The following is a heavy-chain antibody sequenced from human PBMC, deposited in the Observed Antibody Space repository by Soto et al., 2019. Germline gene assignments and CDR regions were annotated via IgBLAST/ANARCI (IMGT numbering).Heavy chain of an antibody. Sequence: GASVKVSCKASGYTFTSYDINWVRQATGQGLEWMGWMNPNSGNTGYAQKFQGRVTMTRNTSISTAYMELSSLRSEDTAVYYCARGVFYDYIWGSYRSPVGYWGQGTLVTVSS. D-gene: IGHD3-16*02. CDR1: GYTFTSYD. CDR2: MNPNSGNT. CDR3: ARGVFYDYIWGSYRSPVGY. V-gene: IGHV1-8*01. J-gene: IGHJ4*02.